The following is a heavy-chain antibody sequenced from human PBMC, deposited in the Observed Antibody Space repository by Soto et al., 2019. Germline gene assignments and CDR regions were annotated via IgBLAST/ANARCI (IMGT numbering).Heavy chain of an antibody. CDR2: ISGSGGST. V-gene: IGHV3-23*01. Sequence: GGSLRLSCAASGFTFSSYAMSWVRQAPGKGLEWVSAISGSGGSTYYADSVKGRFTISRDNSKNTPYLQMNSLRAEDTAVYYCAKLAAAPSFDSYYYGMYVCGQGTTVTVS. D-gene: IGHD6-6*01. CDR1: GFTFSSYA. CDR3: AKLAAAPSFDSYYYGMYV. J-gene: IGHJ6*02.